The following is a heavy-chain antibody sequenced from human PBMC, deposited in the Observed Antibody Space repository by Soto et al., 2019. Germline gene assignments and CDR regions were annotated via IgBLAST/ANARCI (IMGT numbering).Heavy chain of an antibody. Sequence: EVQLVESGGGLVKPGGSLRLSCAGSGFPFSNAWINWIRQAPGKGLEWVGRIKSKALGGTTDFAAPVRGRFAITRDDSRNMTYMQMNSLNTEDTAVYYCTTDSSSTMIEVRFDYWGHGTLVTVSS. V-gene: IGHV3-15*07. D-gene: IGHD3-22*01. J-gene: IGHJ4*01. CDR2: IKSKALGGTT. CDR3: TTDSSSTMIEVRFDY. CDR1: GFPFSNAW.